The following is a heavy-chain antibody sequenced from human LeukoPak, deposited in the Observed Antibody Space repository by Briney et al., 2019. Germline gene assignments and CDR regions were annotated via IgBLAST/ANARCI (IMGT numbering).Heavy chain of an antibody. V-gene: IGHV1-18*04. CDR1: GYTFTGYY. J-gene: IGHJ3*02. Sequence: ASVKVSCKASGYTFTGYYMHWVRQAPGQGLEWMGWISAYNGNTNYAQKLQGRVTMTTDTSTSTAYMELSSLRSEDTAVYYCARSLIDYGGSYDAFDIWGQGTMVTISS. CDR3: ARSLIDYGGSYDAFDI. CDR2: ISAYNGNT. D-gene: IGHD4-23*01.